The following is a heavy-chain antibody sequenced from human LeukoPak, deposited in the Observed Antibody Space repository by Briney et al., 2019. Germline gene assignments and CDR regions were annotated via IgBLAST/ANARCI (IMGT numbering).Heavy chain of an antibody. V-gene: IGHV4-4*07. J-gene: IGHJ4*02. CDR1: GGSISGSY. D-gene: IGHD1-26*01. CDR2: IYSHEIT. CDR3: ARGSGAATNEALDY. Sequence: PSETLSLTCTVSGGSISGSYWTWVRQPAGKGLEWIGRIYSHEITNYNPSLKSRVTMSVDTSKKQFSLKLTSVIAADTAVYYCARGSGAATNEALDYWGQGTLVTVSS.